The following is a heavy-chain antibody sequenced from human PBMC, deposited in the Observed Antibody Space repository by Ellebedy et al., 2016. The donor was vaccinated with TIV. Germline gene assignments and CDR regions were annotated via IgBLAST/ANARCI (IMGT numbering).Heavy chain of an antibody. J-gene: IGHJ4*02. Sequence: SETLSLTXTVSGGSISSGGYYWSWIRQHPGKGLEWIGYIYYSGSTYYNPSLKSRVTISVDTSKNQFSLKLSSVTAADTAVYYCARAPRVPSQFDYWGQGTLVTVSS. V-gene: IGHV4-31*03. CDR3: ARAPRVPSQFDY. D-gene: IGHD3-3*01. CDR2: IYYSGST. CDR1: GGSISSGGYY.